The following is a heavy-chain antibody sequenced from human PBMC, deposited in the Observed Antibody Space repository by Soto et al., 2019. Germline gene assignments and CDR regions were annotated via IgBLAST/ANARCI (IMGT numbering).Heavy chain of an antibody. Sequence: ASVKVSCKASGYTFTSYGISWVRQAPGQGLEWMGWISAYNGNTNYAQKLQGRVTMTTDTSTSTAYMELRSLRSDDTAVYYCARAGCSSTSCYPRPFGDYWGQGTLVTVSS. CDR3: ARAGCSSTSCYPRPFGDY. J-gene: IGHJ4*02. CDR1: GYTFTSYG. CDR2: ISAYNGNT. V-gene: IGHV1-18*01. D-gene: IGHD2-2*01.